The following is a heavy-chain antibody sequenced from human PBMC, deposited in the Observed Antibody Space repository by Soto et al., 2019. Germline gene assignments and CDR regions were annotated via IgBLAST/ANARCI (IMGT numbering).Heavy chain of an antibody. CDR1: GFTVRDYA. V-gene: IGHV3-23*01. CDR3: AKDLLYYGSGPGGWFDS. D-gene: IGHD3-10*01. J-gene: IGHJ5*01. Sequence: EVQLLQSGGGLEQPGGSLRLSCAASGFTVRDYAMSGVRQAPGKGLQWVSGISDSGGTTYYADSVKGRFTISRDNSKNILYLQIKSVRDEDTAMYYCAKDLLYYGSGPGGWFDSWGQGTQVTVSS. CDR2: ISDSGGTT.